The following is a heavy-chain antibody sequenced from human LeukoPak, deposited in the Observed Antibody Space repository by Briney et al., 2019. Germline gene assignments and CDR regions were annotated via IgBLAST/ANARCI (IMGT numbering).Heavy chain of an antibody. Sequence: SETLSLTCTVSGGSISSGSYYWSWIRQPAWKGLEWIGRIYTSGSTNYNPSLKSRVTISLDTSKNQFSLKLSSVTAADTAVYYCARGRKERWLQRLHRNAFDIWGQGTMVTVSS. CDR2: IYTSGST. CDR3: ARGRKERWLQRLHRNAFDI. CDR1: GGSISSGSYY. D-gene: IGHD5-24*01. V-gene: IGHV4-61*02. J-gene: IGHJ3*02.